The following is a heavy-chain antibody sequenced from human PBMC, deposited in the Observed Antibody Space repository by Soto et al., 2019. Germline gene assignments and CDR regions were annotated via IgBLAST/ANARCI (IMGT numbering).Heavy chain of an antibody. V-gene: IGHV3-23*01. CDR1: GFTFSSYA. CDR3: AKDLITIFGVVIRVGMDV. J-gene: IGHJ6*02. CDR2: ISGSGGST. Sequence: EVQLLESGGGLVQPGGSLRLSCAASGFTFSSYAMSWVRQAPGKGLEWVSAISGSGGSTYYADSVKGRFTISRDNSKNTLYLQMNSLRAEDTAVYYCAKDLITIFGVVIRVGMDVWGQGTTVTVSS. D-gene: IGHD3-3*01.